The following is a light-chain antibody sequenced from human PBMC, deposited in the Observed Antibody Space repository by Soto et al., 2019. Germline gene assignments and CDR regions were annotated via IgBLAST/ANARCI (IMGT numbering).Light chain of an antibody. J-gene: IGKJ1*01. CDR3: QQYGSSPTWT. V-gene: IGKV3-20*01. CDR1: QSVSSNY. CDR2: GAS. Sequence: EIVLTQSPGTLSLSPGERATLSCRASQSVSSNYLVWYQQKPGQAPRLLSYGASSRATGIPDRFSTSGSGTDFTLTISRLEPEDFAVYYCQQYGSSPTWTFGQGTKVDI.